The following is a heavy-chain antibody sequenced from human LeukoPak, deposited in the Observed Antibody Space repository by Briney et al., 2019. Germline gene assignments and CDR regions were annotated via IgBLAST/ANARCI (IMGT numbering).Heavy chain of an antibody. J-gene: IGHJ4*02. D-gene: IGHD6-19*01. CDR1: GGSISSGDYY. Sequence: PSETLSLTCSVSGGSISSGDYYWSWIRQPPGKGLEWIGYIYHSVNTYYNPSLKSRVTISVDRSKNQFSLKLSSVTAADTAVYYCAGERGEEYSSGWYKRNYFDNWGQGIRVTVSS. CDR2: IYHSVNT. CDR3: AGERGEEYSSGWYKRNYFDN. V-gene: IGHV4-30-2*01.